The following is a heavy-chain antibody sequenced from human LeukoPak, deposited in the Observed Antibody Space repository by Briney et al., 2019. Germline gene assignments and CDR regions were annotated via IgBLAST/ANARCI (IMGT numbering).Heavy chain of an antibody. CDR3: ARAYYGSGSYLLKHLRVPIYYYMDV. V-gene: IGHV1-8*01. CDR1: GYTFTSYD. J-gene: IGHJ6*03. CDR2: MNPNSGNT. Sequence: RASVKVSCKASGYTFTSYDINWVRQATGQGLEWMGWMNPNSGNTGYAQKFQGRVTMTRNTSISTAYMELSSLRSEDTAVYYCARAYYGSGSYLLKHLRVPIYYYMDVWGKGTTVTISS. D-gene: IGHD3-10*01.